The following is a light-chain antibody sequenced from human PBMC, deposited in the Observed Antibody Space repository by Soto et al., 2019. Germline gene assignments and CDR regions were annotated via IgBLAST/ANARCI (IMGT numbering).Light chain of an antibody. V-gene: IGLV1-44*01. CDR3: AAWEERLHPSFV. CDR1: RANIGSNT. CDR2: SNN. J-gene: IGLJ1*01. Sequence: QSVLTQPPSVSGTPGQKVTISCSGSRANIGSNTVNWYQHLPGTVPKLLIYSNNQRPSGVPDRFSGSKSGTSASLAISGLQSEDEADYYCAAWEERLHPSFVFGTGTKVTVL.